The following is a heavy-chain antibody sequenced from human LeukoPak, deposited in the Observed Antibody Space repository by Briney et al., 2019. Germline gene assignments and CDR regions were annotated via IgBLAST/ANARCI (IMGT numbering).Heavy chain of an antibody. J-gene: IGHJ4*02. CDR1: GFTFDDYA. CDR2: ISWNSGSI. CDR3: ARMGGDGYHDY. Sequence: GGSLRLSCAASGFTFDDYAMHWVRQAPGKGLEWVSGISWNSGSIGYADSVKGRFTISRDNAKNSLYLQMNSLRAEDTAVYYCARMGGDGYHDYWGQGTLVTVSS. D-gene: IGHD5-24*01. V-gene: IGHV3-9*01.